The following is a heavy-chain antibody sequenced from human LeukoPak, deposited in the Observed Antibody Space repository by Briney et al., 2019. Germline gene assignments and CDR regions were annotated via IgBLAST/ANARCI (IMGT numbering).Heavy chain of an antibody. V-gene: IGHV1-18*01. D-gene: IGHD1-1*01. Sequence: AAVKVSCKPSGYTFTNSGITWVRQAPGQGLEWMGWISAYNGNTNYAQKLQGRVTMTTNTSTSTAYMELRSLRSDDTAVYYCARGHRYSPDSWGQGTLVTVSS. J-gene: IGHJ4*02. CDR3: ARGHRYSPDS. CDR1: GYTFTNSG. CDR2: ISAYNGNT.